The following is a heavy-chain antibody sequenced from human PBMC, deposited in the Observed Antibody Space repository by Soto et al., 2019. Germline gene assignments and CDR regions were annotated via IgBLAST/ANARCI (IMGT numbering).Heavy chain of an antibody. CDR2: IYHSGST. Sequence: KPSETLSLTCAVSGGSISSGGYSWSWIRQPPGKGLEWIGYIYHSGSTYYNPSLKSRVTISVDRSKNQFSLKLSSVTAADTAVYYCARDGELSGYGYVHWGQGTLVTVSS. V-gene: IGHV4-30-2*01. D-gene: IGHD5-18*01. CDR3: ARDGELSGYGYVH. CDR1: GGSISSGGYS. J-gene: IGHJ4*02.